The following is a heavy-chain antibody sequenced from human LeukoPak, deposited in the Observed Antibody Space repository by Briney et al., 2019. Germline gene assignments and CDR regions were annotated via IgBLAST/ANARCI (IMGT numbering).Heavy chain of an antibody. D-gene: IGHD3-9*01. Sequence: SETLSLTCTVSGASVSSGSYSWNWIRQPPGKGLEWIGYMFYRGSTNYNPSLKSRVTISVDSSKNQFSLNLSSVTAADTAVYYCAKTLVDILTGYDYWGQGTLVTVSS. CDR2: MFYRGST. J-gene: IGHJ4*02. V-gene: IGHV4-61*01. CDR1: GASVSSGSYS. CDR3: AKTLVDILTGYDY.